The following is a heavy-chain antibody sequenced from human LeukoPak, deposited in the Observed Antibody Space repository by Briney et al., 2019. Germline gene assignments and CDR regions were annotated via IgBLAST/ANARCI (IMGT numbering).Heavy chain of an antibody. J-gene: IGHJ3*02. CDR3: ARVRGGYCSGTSCYNAFDI. V-gene: IGHV3-7*01. Sequence: GGFLRLSCAASGFTFSSYWMSWVRQAPGKGLEWVANIKQDGSEKYYVNTVKGRFTISRDNAQNSLYLQMNSLRGEDTAVYYCARVRGGYCSGTSCYNAFDIWGQGTMVTVSS. CDR2: IKQDGSEK. CDR1: GFTFSSYW. D-gene: IGHD2-2*02.